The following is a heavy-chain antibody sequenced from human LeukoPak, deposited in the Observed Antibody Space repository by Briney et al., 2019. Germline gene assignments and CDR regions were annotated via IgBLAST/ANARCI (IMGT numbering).Heavy chain of an antibody. D-gene: IGHD3-3*01. J-gene: IGHJ3*02. Sequence: SETLSLTCTVSGGSISSSSYYWGWIRQPPGKGLEWIGYIYYSGSTNYNPSLKSRVTISVDTSKNQFSLKLSSVTAADTAVYYCARDGVTIFGVVTRGAFDIWGQGTMVTVSS. CDR1: GGSISSSSYY. V-gene: IGHV4-61*01. CDR3: ARDGVTIFGVVTRGAFDI. CDR2: IYYSGST.